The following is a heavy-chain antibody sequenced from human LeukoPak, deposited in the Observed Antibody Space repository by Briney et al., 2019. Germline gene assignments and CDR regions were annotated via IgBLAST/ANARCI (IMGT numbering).Heavy chain of an antibody. J-gene: IGHJ6*03. CDR1: GGTFSSYA. CDR3: ARGSGYSSGWTQTIYYYYMDV. CDR2: IIPIFGTA. D-gene: IGHD6-19*01. V-gene: IGHV1-69*05. Sequence: VASVKVSCKASGGTFSSYAISWVRQAPGQGLDWMGGIIPIFGTANYAQKFQGRVTITTDESTSTAYMELSSLRSEDTAVYYCARGSGYSSGWTQTIYYYYMDVWGKGTTVTVSS.